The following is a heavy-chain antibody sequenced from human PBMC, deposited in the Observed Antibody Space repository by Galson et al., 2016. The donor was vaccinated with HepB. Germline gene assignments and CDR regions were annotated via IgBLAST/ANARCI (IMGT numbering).Heavy chain of an antibody. D-gene: IGHD6-19*01. V-gene: IGHV3-48*01. CDR3: ARAMITVRRSHGMVV. Sequence: SLRLSCAGSSVTFSSNGMNWVRQAPGKGLEWVSFISDSGITKDYADFAKGRFTISRDNSEKSLYLQLDSLRAEDSGVYYCARAMITVRRSHGMVVWGQGTTVIVSS. CDR2: ISDSGITK. J-gene: IGHJ6*02. CDR1: SVTFSSNG.